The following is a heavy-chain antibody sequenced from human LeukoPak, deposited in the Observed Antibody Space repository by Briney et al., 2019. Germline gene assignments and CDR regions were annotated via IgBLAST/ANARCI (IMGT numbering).Heavy chain of an antibody. D-gene: IGHD3-22*01. J-gene: IGHJ4*02. Sequence: SVKVSCKASGGTFSSYAISWVRQAPGQGLGWMGGIIPIFGTANYAQKFQGRVTITADESTSTAYMELGSLRSEGTAVYYCAFDSSGYYFLLGDYWGQGTLVTVSS. CDR1: GGTFSSYA. V-gene: IGHV1-69*13. CDR2: IIPIFGTA. CDR3: AFDSSGYYFLLGDY.